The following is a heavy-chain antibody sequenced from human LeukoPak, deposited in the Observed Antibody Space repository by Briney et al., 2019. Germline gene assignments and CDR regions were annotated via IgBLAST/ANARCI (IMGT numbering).Heavy chain of an antibody. CDR2: IRSNDGTT. Sequence: GGSLRLSCEASGFTFSNYGMNWVRQAPGKGLEWVSYIRSNDGTTHYADSVKGRFTISRDNAKNSLSLQMTILRADDTAVYYCVRGQTSLDNWFDPWGQGTLVIVSS. CDR3: VRGQTSLDNWFDP. CDR1: GFTFSNYG. V-gene: IGHV3-48*01. J-gene: IGHJ5*02.